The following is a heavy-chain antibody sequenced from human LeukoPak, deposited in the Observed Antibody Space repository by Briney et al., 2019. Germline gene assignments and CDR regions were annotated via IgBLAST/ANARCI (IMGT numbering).Heavy chain of an antibody. D-gene: IGHD3-10*01. Sequence: GASVKVSCKASGGTFSSYAISWVRQAPGQGLEWMGGIIPIFGTANYAQKFQGRVTITADESTSTAYMELSSLRSEDTAVYYCARDGHIKSSGSLDYWGQGTLVTVSS. J-gene: IGHJ4*02. CDR3: ARDGHIKSSGSLDY. CDR1: GGTFSSYA. CDR2: IIPIFGTA. V-gene: IGHV1-69*13.